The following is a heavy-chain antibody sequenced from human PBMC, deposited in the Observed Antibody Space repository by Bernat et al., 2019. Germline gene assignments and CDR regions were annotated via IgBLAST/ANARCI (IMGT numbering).Heavy chain of an antibody. Sequence: QLQLQESGPGLVKPSETLSLTCTVSGGSISSSSYYWGRIRQPPGKGAEWIGSIYYSGSTDYNPSLKSRVTISVDTSKNQFSLKLSSLTAADTAVYYCARQEGIPRLIAVALYFDYWGQGTLVTVSS. CDR1: GGSISSSSYY. CDR3: ARQEGIPRLIAVALYFDY. J-gene: IGHJ4*02. V-gene: IGHV4-39*01. D-gene: IGHD6-19*01. CDR2: IYYSGST.